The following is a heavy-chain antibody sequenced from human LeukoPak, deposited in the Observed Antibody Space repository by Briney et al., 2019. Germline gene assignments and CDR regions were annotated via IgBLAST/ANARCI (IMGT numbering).Heavy chain of an antibody. CDR1: GFTFSSYS. CDR3: ARDFGYYGSGTHSPYYYYTDV. Sequence: GGSLRLSCVASGFTFSSYSMNWVRQAPGKGLEWVSSITSSSSYIYYADSVKGRFTISRDDAKNSLYLQMNSLRAEDTAVYYCARDFGYYGSGTHSPYYYYTDVWGKGTTVTVSS. CDR2: ITSSSSYI. J-gene: IGHJ6*03. D-gene: IGHD3-10*01. V-gene: IGHV3-21*01.